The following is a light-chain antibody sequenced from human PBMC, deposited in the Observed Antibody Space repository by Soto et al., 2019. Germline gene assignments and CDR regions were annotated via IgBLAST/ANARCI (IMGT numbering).Light chain of an antibody. Sequence: DIPLTQSPSSLSASLGDRVSVTCRASLASSTHLNWYQHKPGGAPRLLISEATRLRSVAPSRFGGSGSGTDFILTINSLQPEDSSTYYCQQTFTTPRTFGQGTALQVK. CDR1: LASSTH. V-gene: IGKV1-39*01. CDR3: QQTFTTPRT. J-gene: IGKJ1*01. CDR2: EAT.